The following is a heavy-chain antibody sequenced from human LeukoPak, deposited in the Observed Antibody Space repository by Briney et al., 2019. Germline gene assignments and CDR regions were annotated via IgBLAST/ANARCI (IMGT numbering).Heavy chain of an antibody. CDR3: AAGVPAASKYYYYYYMDV. CDR1: GGTFSSYA. D-gene: IGHD2-2*01. Sequence: GASVKVSCKASGGTFSSYAISWVRQAPGQGLEWMGGIIPIFGTANYAQKFQGRVTITADESTSTAYMELSSLRSEDTAVYYCAAGVPAASKYYYYYYMDVWGKGTTVTVSS. V-gene: IGHV1-69*13. CDR2: IIPIFGTA. J-gene: IGHJ6*03.